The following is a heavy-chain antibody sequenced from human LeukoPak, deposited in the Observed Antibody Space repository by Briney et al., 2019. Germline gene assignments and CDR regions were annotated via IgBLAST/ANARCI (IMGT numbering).Heavy chain of an antibody. D-gene: IGHD2-21*01. Sequence: GGSLRLSCTASGFTFGDYAMSWIRQAPGKGLEWVGFIRSKAYGETADYAASVKGRFTISRDDSKAIAYLQMNCLKTEDTAVYYCITPLPYSAQGGQGTLVTVSS. J-gene: IGHJ4*02. CDR1: GFTFGDYA. CDR3: ITPLPYSAQ. V-gene: IGHV3-49*03. CDR2: IRSKAYGETA.